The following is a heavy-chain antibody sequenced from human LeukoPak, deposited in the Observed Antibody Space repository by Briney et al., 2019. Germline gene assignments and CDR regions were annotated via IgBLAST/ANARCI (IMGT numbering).Heavy chain of an antibody. J-gene: IGHJ3*02. D-gene: IGHD2/OR15-2a*01. Sequence: SETLSLTCTISGGSISSTTYSWGWIRQPPGKGLEWIGNISYTGNTYYNPSPKSRVTLSVDTSKNQFSLKLSSVPAADTAIYYCARHLNNGFDIWGRGTMVTVSS. CDR2: ISYTGNT. V-gene: IGHV4-39*01. CDR1: GGSISSTTYS. CDR3: ARHLNNGFDI.